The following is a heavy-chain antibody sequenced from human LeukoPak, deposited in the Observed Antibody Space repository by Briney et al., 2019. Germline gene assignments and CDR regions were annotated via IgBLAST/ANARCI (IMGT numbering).Heavy chain of an antibody. CDR1: GFTFSSYG. CDR3: ARDFPPDYYDSSGYVDY. V-gene: IGHV3-33*01. Sequence: PGRSLRLSCAASGFTFSSYGMHWVRQAPGKGLEGVAVIWYDGSNKYYADSVKGRFTISRDNSKNTLYLQMNSLRAEDTAVYYCARDFPPDYYDSSGYVDYWGQGTLVTVSS. J-gene: IGHJ4*02. CDR2: IWYDGSNK. D-gene: IGHD3-22*01.